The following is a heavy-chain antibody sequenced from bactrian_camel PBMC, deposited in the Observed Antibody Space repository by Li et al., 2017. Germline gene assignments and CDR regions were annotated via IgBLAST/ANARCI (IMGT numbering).Heavy chain of an antibody. CDR3: AADHHLLVVAGGIYEPNY. Sequence: HVQLVESGGGSVQSGGSLRLSCAVSGYTRRRHCMGWFRQAPGKEREGVAAIWTGGGSSTYADSVKGRFTISRDNAKNTLTLQMNSLKPEDTAMYYCAADHHLLVVAGGIYEPNYWGQGTQVTVS. D-gene: IGHD6*01. J-gene: IGHJ4*01. V-gene: IGHV3S26*01. CDR1: GYTRRRHC. CDR2: IWTGGGSS.